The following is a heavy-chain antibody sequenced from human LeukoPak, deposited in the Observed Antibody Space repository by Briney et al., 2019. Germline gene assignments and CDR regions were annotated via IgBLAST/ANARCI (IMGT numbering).Heavy chain of an antibody. CDR2: LIPILGIA. CDR3: TYYYDSSGYYGGFGP. V-gene: IGHV1-69*02. CDR1: GGTFSSYT. Sequence: SVQVSCNASGGTFSSYTISWVRPAPGQGLEWMGRLIPILGIANYAQKFQGRVTITADKSTSTAYMELSSLRSEDTAVYYCTYYYDSSGYYGGFGPWGQGTLVTVSS. J-gene: IGHJ5*02. D-gene: IGHD3-22*01.